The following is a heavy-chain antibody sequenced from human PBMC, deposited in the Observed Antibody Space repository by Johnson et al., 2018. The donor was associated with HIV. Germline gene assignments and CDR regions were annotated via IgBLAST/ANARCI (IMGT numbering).Heavy chain of an antibody. V-gene: IGHV3-23*04. J-gene: IGHJ3*02. CDR3: AKTQWELLGVGAFDI. D-gene: IGHD1-26*01. Sequence: MQLVESGGGLVKPGGSLRLSCAASGFTFSDYYMTWIRQAPGKGLEWVSAISGSGGSTYYADSVKGRFTISRDNSKNTLYLQMNSLRAEDTAVSYCAKTQWELLGVGAFDIWGQGTMVTVSS. CDR2: ISGSGGST. CDR1: GFTFSDYY.